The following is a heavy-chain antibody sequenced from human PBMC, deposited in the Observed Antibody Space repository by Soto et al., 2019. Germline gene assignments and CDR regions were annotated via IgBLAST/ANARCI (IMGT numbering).Heavy chain of an antibody. V-gene: IGHV4-59*01. Sequence: SETLSLTCTVSGGSISSYYWSWIRQPPGKGLEWIGYIYYSGSTNYNPSLKSRVTISVDTSKNQFSLKLSSVTAADTAVYYCARGLLLVMPDYWGQGTLVTVSS. J-gene: IGHJ4*02. D-gene: IGHD3-9*01. CDR1: GGSISSYY. CDR2: IYYSGST. CDR3: ARGLLLVMPDY.